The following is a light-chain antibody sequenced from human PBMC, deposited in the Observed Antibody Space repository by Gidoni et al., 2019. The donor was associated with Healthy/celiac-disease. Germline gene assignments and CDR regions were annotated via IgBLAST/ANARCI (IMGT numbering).Light chain of an antibody. V-gene: IGLV2-14*01. Sequence: QSALTQPASVSGSPGQSLTISCTGTSSDVGGYNYVSWYQQHPGKAPKLMIYEVSNRPSGVSNRFAGSKSGNTASLTISGRQAEDEADYYCSSYTSSSTSFGGGTKLTVL. J-gene: IGLJ3*02. CDR2: EVS. CDR1: SSDVGGYNY. CDR3: SSYTSSSTS.